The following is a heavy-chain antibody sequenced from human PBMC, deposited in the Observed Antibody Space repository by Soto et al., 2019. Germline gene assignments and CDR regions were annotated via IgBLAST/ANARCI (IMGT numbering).Heavy chain of an antibody. D-gene: IGHD3-3*01. CDR3: ARDYDFWSGYYFDY. CDR1: GFTFSSYA. J-gene: IGHJ4*02. V-gene: IGHV3-30*04. Sequence: GGSLRLSCAASGFTFSSYAMHWVRQAPGKGLEWVAVISYDGSNKYYADSVKGRFTISRDNSKNTLYLQMNSLRAEDTAVCYCARDYDFWSGYYFDYWGQGTLVTVSS. CDR2: ISYDGSNK.